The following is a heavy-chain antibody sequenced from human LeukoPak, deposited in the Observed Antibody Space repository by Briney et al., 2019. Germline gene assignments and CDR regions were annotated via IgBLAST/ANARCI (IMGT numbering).Heavy chain of an antibody. J-gene: IGHJ6*02. D-gene: IGHD3-10*01. CDR2: ISSSGSTI. V-gene: IGHV3-48*03. Sequence: GGSLRLSCAASGFTFSSYEMNWVRQAPGKGLEWVSYISSSGSTIYYADSVKGRFTISRDNAKNSLYLQMNSLRAEDTAVYHCARDFLFGSGSYYSYYYGMDVWGQGTTVTVSS. CDR3: ARDFLFGSGSYYSYYYGMDV. CDR1: GFTFSSYE.